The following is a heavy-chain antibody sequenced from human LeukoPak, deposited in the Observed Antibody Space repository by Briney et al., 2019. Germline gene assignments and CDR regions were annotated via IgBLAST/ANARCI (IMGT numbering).Heavy chain of an antibody. CDR3: ARDPADYGDWREKDL. CDR1: GFTFSSYS. CDR2: ISSSSSYI. Sequence: PGGSLRLSCAASGFTFSSYSMNWVRQAPGKGLEWVSSISSSSSYIYYADSVKGRFTISRDNAKNSLYLQMNSLRAEDTAVYYCARDPADYGDWREKDLWGQGTLVTVSS. V-gene: IGHV3-21*01. J-gene: IGHJ4*02. D-gene: IGHD4-17*01.